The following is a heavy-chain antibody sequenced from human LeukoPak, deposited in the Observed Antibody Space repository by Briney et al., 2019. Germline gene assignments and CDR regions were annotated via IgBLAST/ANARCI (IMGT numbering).Heavy chain of an antibody. J-gene: IGHJ5*01. CDR2: ISAGADST. D-gene: IGHD4-17*01. CDR3: ARGAYGDYDS. V-gene: IGHV3-23*01. Sequence: GGSLRLSCAASTFTFSIYAMSWVRQAPGKWLECVSAISAGADSTYYADSVQGRFTISRDNSKNPLFLQMSGLRAEDPAVYFCARGAYGDYDSWGQGTLVTVSS. CDR1: TFTFSIYA.